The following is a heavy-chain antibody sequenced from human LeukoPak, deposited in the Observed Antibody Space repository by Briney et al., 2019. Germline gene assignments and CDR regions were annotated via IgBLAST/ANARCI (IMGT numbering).Heavy chain of an antibody. CDR2: INPNSGGT. CDR1: GYTFNTFG. J-gene: IGHJ1*01. D-gene: IGHD6-13*01. Sequence: ASVKVSCKASGYTFNTFGITWVRQAPGQGLEWMGWINPNSGGTNYAQKFQGRVTMTRDTSISTAYMELSRLRSDDTAVYYCARDTRAAAGTTFPSRAEYFQHWGQGTLVTVSS. V-gene: IGHV1-2*02. CDR3: ARDTRAAAGTTFPSRAEYFQH.